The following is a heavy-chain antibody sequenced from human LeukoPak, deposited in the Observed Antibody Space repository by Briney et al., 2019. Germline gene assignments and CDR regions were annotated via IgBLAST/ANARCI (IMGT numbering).Heavy chain of an antibody. J-gene: IGHJ4*02. CDR1: GYSISSGYY. Sequence: PSETLSLTCAVSGYSISSGYYWGWIRQPPGKGLEWIGSIYHSGSTYYNPSLKSRVTISVDTSKNQFSLKLSSVTAADTAVYYCARAARYSGYDGLLKRYYFDYWGREPWSPSPQ. CDR3: ARAARYSGYDGLLKRYYFDY. V-gene: IGHV4-38-2*01. CDR2: IYHSGST. D-gene: IGHD5-12*01.